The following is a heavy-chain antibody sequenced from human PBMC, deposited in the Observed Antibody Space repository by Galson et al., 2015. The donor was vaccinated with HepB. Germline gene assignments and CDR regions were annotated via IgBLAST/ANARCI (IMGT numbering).Heavy chain of an antibody. Sequence: SLRLSCAVSGFTFSSVWMHWVRQVPGKGLVWVSRIDRDGTTTTYADSVKGRFPISGDTARNPPYLELDSLRAEDTAVYFCAKGPRSLVGDSGKVNWFDPWGQGTLVIVSS. V-gene: IGHV3-74*03. J-gene: IGHJ5*02. CDR1: GFTFSSVW. CDR3: AKGPRSLVGDSGKVNWFDP. CDR2: IDRDGTTT. D-gene: IGHD4-17*01.